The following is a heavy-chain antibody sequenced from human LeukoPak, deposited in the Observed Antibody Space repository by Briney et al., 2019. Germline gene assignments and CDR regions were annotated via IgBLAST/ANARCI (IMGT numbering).Heavy chain of an antibody. CDR1: GYTFTGYY. Sequence: ASVTVSCKASGYTFTGYYIHGVRQAPGQGLEGMGWINPNSCGTNFAQKFQGRVTVTRYPSITTAYIELSRLRADDTAVYYCASYCSSTNCPAILFDYWGQGTLVTVSS. CDR2: INPNSCGT. CDR3: ASYCSSTNCPAILFDY. D-gene: IGHD2-2*01. J-gene: IGHJ4*02. V-gene: IGHV1-2*02.